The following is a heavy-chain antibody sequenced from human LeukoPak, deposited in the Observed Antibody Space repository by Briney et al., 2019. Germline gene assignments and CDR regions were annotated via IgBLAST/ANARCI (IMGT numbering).Heavy chain of an antibody. CDR3: AKERYDGSGAAYDN. CDR2: ITWDGGST. V-gene: IGHV3-43D*03. CDR1: GFTFNNHA. D-gene: IGHD3-10*01. J-gene: IGHJ4*02. Sequence: GGSLRLSCAASGFTFNNHAMHWVRQAPGKGLEWVSLITWDGGSTYYADSVKGRFTISRDNSKNSLYLQMNSLRAEDTALYYCAKERYDGSGAAYDNWGQGTLVTVSS.